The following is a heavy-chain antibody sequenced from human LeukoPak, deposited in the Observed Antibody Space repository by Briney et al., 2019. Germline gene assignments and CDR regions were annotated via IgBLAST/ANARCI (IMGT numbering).Heavy chain of an antibody. CDR1: GYSISSGYY. CDR2: IYHSGST. J-gene: IGHJ6*03. D-gene: IGHD3/OR15-3a*01. V-gene: IGHV4-38-2*01. CDR3: ARQLGIKPYYMDV. Sequence: SETLSLTCAVSGYSISSGYYWGWIRQPPGKGLEWIGSIYHSGSTYYNPSLKSRVTISVDKSKNQFSLKLSSVTAADTAVYYCARQLGIKPYYMDVWGKGTTVTVSS.